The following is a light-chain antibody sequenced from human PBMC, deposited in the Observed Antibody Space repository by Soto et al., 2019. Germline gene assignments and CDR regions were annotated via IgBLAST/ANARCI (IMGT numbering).Light chain of an antibody. J-gene: IGLJ1*01. V-gene: IGLV2-11*01. CDR1: SSDVGGYNY. CDR2: DVS. CDR3: CSYAGSYV. Sequence: QSALTQPRSVSGSPGQSVTIPCTGTSSDVGGYNYVSWYQQHPGKAPKLVIYDVSKWPSGVPDRFSGSKSGNTASLTISGLQGEDEADYYCCSYAGSYVFGTGTKLTVL.